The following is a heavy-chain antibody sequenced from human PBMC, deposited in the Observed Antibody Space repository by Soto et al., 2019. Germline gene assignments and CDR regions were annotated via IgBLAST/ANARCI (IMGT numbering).Heavy chain of an antibody. CDR3: ARERDWDFWSGYYSGAFDI. Sequence: GGSLRLSCAASGFTFSSYWMSWVRQAPGKGLEWVANIKQDGSEKYYVDSVKGRFTISRDNAKNSLYLQMNSLRAEDTAVYYCARERDWDFWSGYYSGAFDIWGQGTMVTVSS. D-gene: IGHD3-3*01. V-gene: IGHV3-7*01. CDR1: GFTFSSYW. J-gene: IGHJ3*02. CDR2: IKQDGSEK.